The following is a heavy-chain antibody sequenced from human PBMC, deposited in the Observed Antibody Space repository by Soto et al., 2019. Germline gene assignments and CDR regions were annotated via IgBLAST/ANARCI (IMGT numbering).Heavy chain of an antibody. J-gene: IGHJ4*02. CDR1: GFTFSTSA. Sequence: QVQLVESGGGVVQPGMSQRLSCAASGFTFSTSAMHWVRQTPGKGLEWVAMISFDGGNTFYADSVKGRFTISRDNPKNTVYLQINTLRLEDTAVYFCARPGGDYWGRGTLVIVSS. V-gene: IGHV3-30*03. CDR2: ISFDGGNT. CDR3: ARPGGDY.